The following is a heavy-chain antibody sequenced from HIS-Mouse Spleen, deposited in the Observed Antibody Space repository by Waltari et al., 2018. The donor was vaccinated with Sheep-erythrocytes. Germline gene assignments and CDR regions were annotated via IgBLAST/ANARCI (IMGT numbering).Heavy chain of an antibody. J-gene: IGHJ1*01. D-gene: IGHD2-2*01. Sequence: QVQLVQSGAEVKKPGASVKVSCKASGYTFTGYYMHWVRQAPGQGLEWMGWISPNSGGTNYARKFQGRVTMTRDTSISTAYMELSRLRSDDTAVYYCARGYCSSTSCYGYFQHWGQGTLVTVSS. V-gene: IGHV1-2*02. CDR2: ISPNSGGT. CDR1: GYTFTGYY. CDR3: ARGYCSSTSCYGYFQH.